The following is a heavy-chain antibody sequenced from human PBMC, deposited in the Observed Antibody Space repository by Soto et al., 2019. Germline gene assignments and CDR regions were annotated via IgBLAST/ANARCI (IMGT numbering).Heavy chain of an antibody. V-gene: IGHV3-30*18. D-gene: IGHD1-1*01. J-gene: IGHJ4*02. CDR1: GFTFSTYG. Sequence: QVQLVESGGGVVQPGRSLRLSCAASGFTFSTYGMHWVRQAPGKGLEWVAVISDDGNNKYYADSVKGRFTISRDNYKNTLYLQMSSLRAEDTAVYYCAKSVYNWNDGFFDYWGQGTLVTVSS. CDR2: ISDDGNNK. CDR3: AKSVYNWNDGFFDY.